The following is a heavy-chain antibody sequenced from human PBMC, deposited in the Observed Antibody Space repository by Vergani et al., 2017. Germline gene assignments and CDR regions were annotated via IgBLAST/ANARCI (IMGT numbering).Heavy chain of an antibody. V-gene: IGHV3-43*01. D-gene: IGHD1-26*01. CDR3: AKDLSEGRGHGYYTPGGIDY. Sequence: EVQLVESGGVVVQPGESLRLSCAASGFTFDDYTMHWVRQAPGTGLEWVSLISWDGGGTFYADSVKGRFTISRDNSKKSLYLQMNSLRTEDTALYYCAKDLSEGRGHGYYTPGGIDYWCQGALVTVSS. CDR2: ISWDGGGT. J-gene: IGHJ4*02. CDR1: GFTFDDYT.